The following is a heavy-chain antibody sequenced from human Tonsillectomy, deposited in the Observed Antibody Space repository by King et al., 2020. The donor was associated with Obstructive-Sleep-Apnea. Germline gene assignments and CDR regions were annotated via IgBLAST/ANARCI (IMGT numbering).Heavy chain of an antibody. V-gene: IGHV3-21*03. CDR1: GFTFTNYS. D-gene: IGHD2-2*03. J-gene: IGHJ4*02. CDR2: ITRSYDT. CDR3: ARDWISPDYSDY. Sequence: VQLVESGGGLVKPGGSLRLSCAASGFTFTNYSMNWVRQAPGKGLEWVSSITRSYDTYYADSVGGRFTIPRDKAEDPLHLQMNRLGAEDTAVYYCARDWISPDYSDYWGRGTLVTVSS.